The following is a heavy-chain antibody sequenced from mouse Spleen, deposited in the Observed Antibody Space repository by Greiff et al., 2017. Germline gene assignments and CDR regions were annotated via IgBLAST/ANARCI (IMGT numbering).Heavy chain of an antibody. D-gene: IGHD4-1*02. CDR2: IWSGGST. CDR1: GFSLTSYG. V-gene: IGHV2-2*01. J-gene: IGHJ1*01. Sequence: QVQLQQSGPGLVQPSQSLSITCTVSGFSLTSYGVHWVRQSPGKGLEWLGVIWSGGSTDYNAAFISRLSISKDNSKSQVFFKMNSLQADDTAIYYCAAQLGGRYFDVWGAGTTVTVSS. CDR3: AAQLGGRYFDV.